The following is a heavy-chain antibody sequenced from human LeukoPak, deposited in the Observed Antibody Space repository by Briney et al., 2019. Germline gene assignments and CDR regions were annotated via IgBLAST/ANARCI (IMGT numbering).Heavy chain of an antibody. Sequence: SETLSLTCTVSGGSISSSSYYWGWIRQPPGKGLEWIGNFHYSGSSHSNPSLKSRVTISVDTSKNQFFLKLNSVTAADTAVYYCARRGSTSASWFDPWGQGTLVTVSS. V-gene: IGHV4-39*01. J-gene: IGHJ5*02. CDR2: FHYSGSS. CDR3: ARRGSTSASWFDP. D-gene: IGHD3-16*01. CDR1: GGSISSSSYY.